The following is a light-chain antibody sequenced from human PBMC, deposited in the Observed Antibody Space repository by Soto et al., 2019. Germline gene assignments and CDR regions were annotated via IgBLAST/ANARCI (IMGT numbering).Light chain of an antibody. Sequence: EIVLTQSPGTLSLSPGERATLSCRASQSVSSSYLAWYQQKPGQAPRLLIYATSSRATGIPDRFSGSGSGTDFTLTISRLKPEDFAVYYCQQYGSSPLVTFGQGTRLEI. J-gene: IGKJ5*01. CDR3: QQYGSSPLVT. CDR2: ATS. CDR1: QSVSSSY. V-gene: IGKV3-20*01.